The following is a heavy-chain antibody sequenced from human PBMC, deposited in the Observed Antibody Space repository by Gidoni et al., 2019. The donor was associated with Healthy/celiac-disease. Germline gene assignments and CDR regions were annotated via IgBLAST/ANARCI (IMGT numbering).Heavy chain of an antibody. Sequence: EVQLVESGGGLVQPGGSLKLSCAASGFTLRGSAMHWVRQASGKGLEWVGRIRSKANSYATAYAASVKGRFTISRDDSKNTAYLQMNSLKTEDTAVYYCTRLSPLLGLQYGMDVWGQGTTVTVSS. V-gene: IGHV3-73*01. D-gene: IGHD3-16*01. CDR2: IRSKANSYAT. J-gene: IGHJ6*02. CDR1: GFTLRGSA. CDR3: TRLSPLLGLQYGMDV.